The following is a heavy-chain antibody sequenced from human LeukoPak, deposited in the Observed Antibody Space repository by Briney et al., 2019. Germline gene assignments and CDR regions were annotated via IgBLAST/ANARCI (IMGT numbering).Heavy chain of an antibody. CDR2: ISGSGGST. D-gene: IGHD3-9*01. V-gene: IGHV3-23*01. CDR3: AKGAYYDILTGYYKRNYFDY. CDR1: GIIFSRYS. Sequence: GGSLRLSCEATGIIFSRYSMRWVRQAPGKGVEWVSTISGSGGSTYYADSVKGGVTISRDNSKNTLYLQMNSLRAEDTAVYYCAKGAYYDILTGYYKRNYFDYWGQGALVAVSS. J-gene: IGHJ4*02.